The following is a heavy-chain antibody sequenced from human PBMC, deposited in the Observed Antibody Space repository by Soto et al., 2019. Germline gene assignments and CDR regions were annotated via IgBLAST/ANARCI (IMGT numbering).Heavy chain of an antibody. CDR1: GFTFFTSA. J-gene: IGHJ4*02. Sequence: SVKVSCKASGFTFFTSAIQWLRQARGQRLEWMGWIVVGSGNTNYAQKFQERVTITRDMSTNTAYMELTSLRSEDTAVYYCAADPYCGGDCYFDYWGQGTMVTVSS. CDR2: IVVGSGNT. D-gene: IGHD2-21*02. CDR3: AADPYCGGDCYFDY. V-gene: IGHV1-58*02.